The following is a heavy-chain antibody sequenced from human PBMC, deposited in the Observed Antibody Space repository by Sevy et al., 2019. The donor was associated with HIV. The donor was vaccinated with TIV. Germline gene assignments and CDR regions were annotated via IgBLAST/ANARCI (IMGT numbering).Heavy chain of an antibody. CDR1: GFTLTNEF. V-gene: IGHV3-53*01. J-gene: IGHJ6*02. CDR2: VYSGGVT. Sequence: GGSLRLSCAVSGFTLTNEFFSWVRQAPGKGLEWVAVVYSGGVTYYADSVKGRFTISRDKSKSTRYLQMKGLRAADTALYYCAGVGYCRGGTCFSGFYYAMDVWGQGTTVTVSS. CDR3: AGVGYCRGGTCFSGFYYAMDV. D-gene: IGHD2-15*01.